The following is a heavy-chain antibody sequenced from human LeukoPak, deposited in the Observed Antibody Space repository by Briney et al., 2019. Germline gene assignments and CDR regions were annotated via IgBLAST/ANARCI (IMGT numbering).Heavy chain of an antibody. Sequence: SETLSLTCTVSGVSMSSSSYYWGWIRQPPGKGLEWIGSFHYSGSTYYNPSLKSRLTVSADTSRNQFSLKLSSVTAADTAVYYCAKLIIAAAVTAKTDDAFDIWGQGTMVTVSS. CDR3: AKLIIAAAVTAKTDDAFDI. CDR1: GVSMSSSSYY. V-gene: IGHV4-39*01. CDR2: FHYSGST. D-gene: IGHD6-13*01. J-gene: IGHJ3*02.